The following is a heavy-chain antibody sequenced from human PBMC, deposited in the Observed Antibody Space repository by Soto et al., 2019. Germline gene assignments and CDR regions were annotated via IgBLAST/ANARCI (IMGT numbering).Heavy chain of an antibody. V-gene: IGHV3-30*18. CDR1: GFTFSNYG. CDR3: AQDRGSCTGGICFYSIYY. CDR2: ISYDGSNK. D-gene: IGHD2-15*01. J-gene: IGHJ4*02. Sequence: QVQLVESGGDAVQPGRSLRLSCAASGFTFSNYGMYWVRQAPGDGLEWVAVISYDGSNKYYADSVKGRFTISRDNSKNTLYLQMNSLRPDDTAVYYCAQDRGSCTGGICFYSIYYWGRGTLVTVSS.